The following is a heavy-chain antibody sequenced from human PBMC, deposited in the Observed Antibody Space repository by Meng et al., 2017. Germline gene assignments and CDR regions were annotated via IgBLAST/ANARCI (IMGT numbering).Heavy chain of an antibody. V-gene: IGHV1-18*01. CDR1: GYTFTSYG. CDR3: ARDLKRDHHLGEGGY. Sequence: QVQLVQSGAEVKKPGASMKVSCKASGYTFTSYGISWVRQAPGQGLEWMGWISAYNGNTNYAQKLQGRVTMTTDTSTSTAYMELRSLRSDDTAVYYCARDLKRDHHLGEGGYWGQGTLVTVSS. J-gene: IGHJ4*02. D-gene: IGHD3-16*01. CDR2: ISAYNGNT.